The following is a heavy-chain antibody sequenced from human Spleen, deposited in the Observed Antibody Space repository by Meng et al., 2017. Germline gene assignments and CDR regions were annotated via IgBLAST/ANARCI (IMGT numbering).Heavy chain of an antibody. CDR3: ARAILKWFGYDY. CDR2: IDPNNDHT. CDR1: EYTFAAYW. Sequence: QVQLVQSGPRVKNPGAPGNLSFKPSEYTFAAYWIHWLRQAPGQGLEWMGRIDPNNDHTQYAQNFQGRVTMTSDTSISTVYMELNGLRSDDSAVYYCARAILKWFGYDYWGQGTLVTVSS. J-gene: IGHJ4*02. D-gene: IGHD3-10*01. V-gene: IGHV1-2*06.